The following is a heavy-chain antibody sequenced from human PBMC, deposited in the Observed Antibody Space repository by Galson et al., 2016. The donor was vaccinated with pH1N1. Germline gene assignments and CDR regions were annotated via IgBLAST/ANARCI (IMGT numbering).Heavy chain of an antibody. J-gene: IGHJ4*02. D-gene: IGHD3-22*01. CDR2: IIPSFGTT. V-gene: IGHV1-69*05. CDR3: ARDGRRFYDNSAYYPSFLDY. Sequence: SVKVSCKASGGPFSTYAFNWTRQAPGQGLEWVGGIIPSFGTTNFPQKFRDRLTITTDESTSTTYMELSSLRFDDTAIYYCARDGRRFYDNSAYYPSFLDYWGQGTLITVSS. CDR1: GGPFSTYA.